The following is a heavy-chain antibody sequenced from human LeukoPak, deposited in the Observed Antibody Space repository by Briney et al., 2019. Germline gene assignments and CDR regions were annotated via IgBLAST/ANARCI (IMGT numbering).Heavy chain of an antibody. J-gene: IGHJ4*02. CDR1: GGTFSSYA. CDR2: VIPIFGTA. Sequence: ASVKVSCKASGGTFSSYAISWVRQAPGQGLEWMGGVIPIFGTANYAQKFQGRVTITADESTSTAYMELSSLRSEDTAVYYCARLGSSGYQSDLLTTRPFDYWGQGTLVTVSS. CDR3: ARLGSSGYQSDLLTTRPFDY. D-gene: IGHD3-22*01. V-gene: IGHV1-69*13.